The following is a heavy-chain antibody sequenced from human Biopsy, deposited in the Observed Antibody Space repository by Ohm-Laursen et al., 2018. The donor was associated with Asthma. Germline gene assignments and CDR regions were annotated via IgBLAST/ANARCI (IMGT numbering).Heavy chain of an antibody. D-gene: IGHD3-3*01. CDR2: ISYDGSNK. CDR1: GFTFSSYG. V-gene: IGHV3-30*03. Sequence: SLRLSCAASGFTFSSYGMHWVRQAPGKGLEWVAVISYDGSNKYYEDSVKGRFTISRDNSKNRLYLQMNSLRAEDTAVYYCASQSSGPDFWSGYYYFDYWGQGTLVTVSS. J-gene: IGHJ4*02. CDR3: ASQSSGPDFWSGYYYFDY.